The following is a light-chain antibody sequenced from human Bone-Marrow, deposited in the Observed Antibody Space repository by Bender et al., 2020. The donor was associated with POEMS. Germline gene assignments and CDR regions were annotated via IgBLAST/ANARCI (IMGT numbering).Light chain of an antibody. CDR2: DVS. CDR1: NNDVGAYNF. CDR3: SSFTSSSAHVL. J-gene: IGLJ2*01. Sequence: QSALTQPASVSGSPGQSITISCTGTNNDVGAYNFVSWYQQHPGKAPKLMIYDVSNRPSGVSNRFSGSKSGNTASLTISGLQAEDEAEYWCSSFTSSSAHVLFGGGTKLTVL. V-gene: IGLV2-14*03.